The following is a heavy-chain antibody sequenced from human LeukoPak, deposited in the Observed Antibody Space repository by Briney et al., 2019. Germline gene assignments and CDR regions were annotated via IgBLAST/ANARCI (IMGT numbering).Heavy chain of an antibody. CDR1: GFTFSTYD. CDR2: ISGSGDST. D-gene: IGHD3-10*01. CDR3: ARKVRGAFDY. J-gene: IGHJ4*02. V-gene: IGHV3-23*01. Sequence: GGSLGLSCAASGFTFSTYDMSWVRQAPGKGLEWVSTISGSGDSTHYADSVKGRFTISRDNSKNTLNLQMDSLRADDTAVYYCARKVRGAFDYWGQGTLVTVSS.